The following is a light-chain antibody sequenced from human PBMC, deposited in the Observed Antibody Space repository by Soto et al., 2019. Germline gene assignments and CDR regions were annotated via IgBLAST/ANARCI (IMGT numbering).Light chain of an antibody. CDR2: VAS. CDR3: QQYDTWPLT. CDR1: QSVRSY. V-gene: IGKV3-15*01. J-gene: IGKJ4*01. Sequence: EIVMTQSPATLSVSPGERVTLTCRASQSVRSYLAWYQQKPGQAPRLLIYVASTRATGVPARFSGSGSGTDFTLTISSLQSEDFAVYYCQQYDTWPLTFGGGTKVEIK.